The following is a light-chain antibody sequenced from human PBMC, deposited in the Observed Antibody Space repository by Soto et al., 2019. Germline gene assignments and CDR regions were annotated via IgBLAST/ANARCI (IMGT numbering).Light chain of an antibody. Sequence: DVVLTQSPLSLPVALGQPASISCRSSQSLVFSDGNTYLNWFHQRPGQSPRRLIYKVSNRDSGVPDRFSGRGSGTDFTLKISRVEAEDVGVYYCMQGTRWLWTFGQGTKVEIK. CDR3: MQGTRWLWT. J-gene: IGKJ1*01. CDR1: QSLVFSDGNTY. V-gene: IGKV2-30*01. CDR2: KVS.